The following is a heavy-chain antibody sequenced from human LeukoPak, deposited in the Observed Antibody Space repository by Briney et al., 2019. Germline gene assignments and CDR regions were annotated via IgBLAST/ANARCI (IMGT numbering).Heavy chain of an antibody. D-gene: IGHD6-19*01. CDR1: GFTFSSYG. CDR2: IWYDGSNK. J-gene: IGHJ4*02. V-gene: IGHV3-33*01. Sequence: PGGSLRPSRAASGFTFSSYGMHWVRQAPGKGLEWVAVIWYDGSNKYYADSVKGRFTISRDNSKNTLYLQMNSLRAEDTAVYYCARDSSGWPTYFDYWGQGTLVTVSS. CDR3: ARDSSGWPTYFDY.